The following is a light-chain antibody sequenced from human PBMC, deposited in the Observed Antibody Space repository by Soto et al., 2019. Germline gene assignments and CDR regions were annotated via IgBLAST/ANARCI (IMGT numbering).Light chain of an antibody. V-gene: IGLV4-60*02. CDR1: SGHSSYI. CDR3: ETWDSNTHTV. J-gene: IGLJ3*02. CDR2: LEGSGSY. Sequence: QPVLTQSSSASASLGSSVKLTCTLSSGHSSYIIAWHQQQPGKAPRYLMKLEGSGSYNKGSGVPDRFSGSSSGADRYLTISNLQFEDEADYYCETWDSNTHTVFGGGINLTVL.